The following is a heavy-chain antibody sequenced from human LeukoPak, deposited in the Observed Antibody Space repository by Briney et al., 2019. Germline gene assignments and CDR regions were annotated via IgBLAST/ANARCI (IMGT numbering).Heavy chain of an antibody. CDR3: ATGSWPYFDY. V-gene: IGHV1-24*01. CDR2: FDTEDGEK. CDR1: GYTPTELS. Sequence: ASVKVSCMVSGYTPTELSMRWVRQAPGKGLEWMGGFDTEDGEKIYAQKFQSRVTITEETSTDTAYMELSSLRSEDTAVYYCATGSWPYFDYWGQGTLVTVSS. J-gene: IGHJ4*02. D-gene: IGHD3-10*01.